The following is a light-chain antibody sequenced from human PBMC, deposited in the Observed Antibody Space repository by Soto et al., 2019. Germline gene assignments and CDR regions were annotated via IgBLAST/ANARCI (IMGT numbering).Light chain of an antibody. CDR2: DAS. Sequence: EIVLTQSPGTLSSSPGERGTLSCRASQRVADSHLAWYQLRPGQAPRLLIYDASNRATGIPDRFSGSGSGTDFTLTISRLEPEDFAVYYCQQYGSSPITFGQGTNVDIK. J-gene: IGKJ1*01. V-gene: IGKV3-20*01. CDR1: QRVADSH. CDR3: QQYGSSPIT.